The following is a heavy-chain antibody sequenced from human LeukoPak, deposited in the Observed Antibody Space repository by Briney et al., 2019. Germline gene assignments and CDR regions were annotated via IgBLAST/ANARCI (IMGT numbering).Heavy chain of an antibody. CDR3: ARDLEGNYYGSGRDPDY. D-gene: IGHD3-10*01. J-gene: IGHJ4*02. V-gene: IGHV3-7*01. CDR1: GFTFSSYW. CDR2: MSPDGTQK. Sequence: GGSLRLSCAASGFTFSSYWLSWVRQAPGKGLEWVATMSPDGTQKYYVDSVEGRFAVSRDNAKNSLYLQMNSLRAEDTAVYYCARDLEGNYYGSGRDPDYWGQGTLVTVSS.